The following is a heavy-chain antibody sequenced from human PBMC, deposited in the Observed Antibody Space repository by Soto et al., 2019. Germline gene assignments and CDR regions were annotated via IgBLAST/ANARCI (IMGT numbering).Heavy chain of an antibody. CDR2: IYPGDSDT. CDR1: GYSFTSYW. V-gene: IGHV5-51*01. CDR3: ARQYYYASSGYYYYYYGMDV. J-gene: IGHJ6*02. Sequence: PGESLKISCKGSGYSFTSYWIGWVRQMPGKGLEWMGTIYPGDSDTRYSPSFQGQVTISADKSISTAYLQWSSLKASDTAMYYCARQYYYASSGYYYYYYGMDVWGQGTTVTVSS. D-gene: IGHD3-22*01.